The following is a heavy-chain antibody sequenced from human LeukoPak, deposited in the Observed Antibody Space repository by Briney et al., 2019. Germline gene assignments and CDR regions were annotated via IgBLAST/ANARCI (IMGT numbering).Heavy chain of an antibody. CDR1: GGSISRYY. D-gene: IGHD4-17*01. J-gene: IGHJ3*02. CDR2: IYHSGST. Sequence: PSETLSLTCSVSGGSISRYYWSWIRQPPGKGLEWIGYIYHSGSTNSNPSLKTRLTISLDTSNKEVSLKLSSVTAADTAVYYCARDKAVTSAFDIWGQGTMVTVSS. V-gene: IGHV4-4*08. CDR3: ARDKAVTSAFDI.